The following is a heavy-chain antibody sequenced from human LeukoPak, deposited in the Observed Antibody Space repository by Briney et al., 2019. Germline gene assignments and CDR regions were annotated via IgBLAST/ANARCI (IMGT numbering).Heavy chain of an antibody. CDR1: GFTFTAYH. J-gene: IGHJ4*02. D-gene: IGHD3-10*01. Sequence: GASVKVSCKASGFTFTAYHMHWVRQAPGQGLEWMGWINPNSGGTNYAQKFQGRVTMTRDTSISTAYMELSRLRSDDTAVYYCARDPGSGSFNFDYWGQGTLVTVSS. CDR2: INPNSGGT. CDR3: ARDPGSGSFNFDY. V-gene: IGHV1-2*02.